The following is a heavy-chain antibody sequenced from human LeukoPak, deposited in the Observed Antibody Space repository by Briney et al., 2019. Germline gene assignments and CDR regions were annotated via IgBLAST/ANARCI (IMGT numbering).Heavy chain of an antibody. CDR1: GGSITNTNY. D-gene: IGHD4-17*01. CDR3: ARDGDYGDQGFDP. CDR2: IYYSGST. V-gene: IGHV4-31*11. J-gene: IGHJ5*02. Sequence: PSETLSLTCGVSGGSITNTNYWTWVRQPPGKGLEWIGYIYYSGSTYYNPSLKSRVTISVDTSKNQFSLKLSSVTAADTAVYYCARDGDYGDQGFDPWGQGTLVTVSS.